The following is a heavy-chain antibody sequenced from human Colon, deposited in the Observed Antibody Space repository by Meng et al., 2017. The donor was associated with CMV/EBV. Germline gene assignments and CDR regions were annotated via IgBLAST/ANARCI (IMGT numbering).Heavy chain of an antibody. J-gene: IGHJ4*02. V-gene: IGHV4-59*01. CDR3: ARSLLGDTLTGYIYFFDY. CDR1: GGSISTYH. D-gene: IGHD3-9*01. CDR2: IFYNGST. Sequence: GSLRLSCAVSGGSISTYHWSWIRQPPGKGLEWIGYIFYNGSTTVNPSLKSRVSMSVDTSNNQFSLHLSSVTAADTAVYYCARSLLGDTLTGYIYFFDYWGQGRQVTVSS.